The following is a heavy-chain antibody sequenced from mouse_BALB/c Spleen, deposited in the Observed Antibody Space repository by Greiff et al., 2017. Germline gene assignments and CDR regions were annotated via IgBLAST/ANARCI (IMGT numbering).Heavy chain of an antibody. CDR3: ARSRSSYAMDY. V-gene: IGHV5-6-3*01. D-gene: IGHD1-3*01. J-gene: IGHJ4*01. CDR2: INSNGGST. Sequence: EVQLQESGGGLVQPGGSLKLSCAASGFTFSSYGMSWVRQTPDKRLELVATINSNGGSTYYPDSVKGRFTISRDNAKNTLYLQMSSLKSEDTAMYYCARSRSSYAMDYWGQGTSVTVSS. CDR1: GFTFSSYG.